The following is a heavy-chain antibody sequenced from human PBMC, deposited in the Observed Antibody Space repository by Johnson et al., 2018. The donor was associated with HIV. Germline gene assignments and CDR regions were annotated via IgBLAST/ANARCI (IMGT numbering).Heavy chain of an antibody. CDR3: ARDFVAFGECTAFDI. V-gene: IGHV3-66*01. D-gene: IGHD3-10*01. CDR2: IYSGGST. Sequence: VQLVESGGGLVQPGGSLRLSCAASGFTVSSNYMSWVRQAPGKGLEWVSVIYSGGSTYYADSVKGRVTMSRDNSKNSLYLQMNSLRAEDTALYYCARDFVAFGECTAFDIWGQGTMVAVSS. J-gene: IGHJ3*02. CDR1: GFTVSSNY.